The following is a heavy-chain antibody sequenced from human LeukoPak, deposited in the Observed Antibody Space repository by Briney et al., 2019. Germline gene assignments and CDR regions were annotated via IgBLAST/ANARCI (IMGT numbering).Heavy chain of an antibody. CDR3: ARVREDNYYYYYMDV. D-gene: IGHD5-24*01. CDR1: GYTFTSYG. CDR2: IIPIFGTA. Sequence: SVKVSCKASGYTFTSYGISWVRQAPGQGLEWMGGIIPIFGTANYAQKFQGRVTITADKSTSTAYMELSSLRSEDTAVYYCARVREDNYYYYYMDVWGKGTTVTVSS. V-gene: IGHV1-69*06. J-gene: IGHJ6*03.